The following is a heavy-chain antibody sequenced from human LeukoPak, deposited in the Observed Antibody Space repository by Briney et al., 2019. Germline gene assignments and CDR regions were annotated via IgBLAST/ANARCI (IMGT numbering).Heavy chain of an antibody. CDR1: GGSISSGGYS. D-gene: IGHD7-27*01. V-gene: IGHV4-30-2*01. CDR3: ARDRTAGDNWFDP. J-gene: IGHJ5*02. CDR2: IYHSGST. Sequence: SQTLSLTCAVSGGSISSGGYSGRWIRQPPGKGLEWIGYIYHSGSTYYNPSLKSRVTISVDRSKNQFSLKLSSVTAADTAVYYCARDRTAGDNWFDPWGQGTLVTVSS.